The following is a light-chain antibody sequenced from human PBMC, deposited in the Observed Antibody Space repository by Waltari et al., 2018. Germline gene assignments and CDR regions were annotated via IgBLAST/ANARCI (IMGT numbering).Light chain of an antibody. CDR2: EVS. V-gene: IGLV2-14*01. CDR3: QSADSSGTVV. Sequence: QSALTQPASVPGSPGQSITISCTGTDSDVGAYNFVYWYRQHPGKAPHLIIYEVSERPPGISDRFSGSKSDNTASLTISGLQAEDEADYYCQSADSSGTVVFGGGTKLTVL. J-gene: IGLJ2*01. CDR1: DSDVGAYNF.